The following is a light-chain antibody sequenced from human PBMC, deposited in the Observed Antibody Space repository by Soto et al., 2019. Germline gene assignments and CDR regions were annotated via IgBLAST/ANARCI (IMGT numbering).Light chain of an antibody. Sequence: QSVLTQPPSASGTPGQRVTISFSGSGSNIGSNYVYWYQQLPGTAPKLLIYRNNQRPSGVPDRFSGSKSGTSASLAISGLRSEDEADYYCAAWDDSLSGLYVFGTGTKVTVL. CDR2: RNN. J-gene: IGLJ1*01. CDR3: AAWDDSLSGLYV. CDR1: GSNIGSNY. V-gene: IGLV1-47*01.